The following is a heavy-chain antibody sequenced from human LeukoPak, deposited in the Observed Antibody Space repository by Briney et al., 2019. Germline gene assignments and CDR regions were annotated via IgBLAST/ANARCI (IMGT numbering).Heavy chain of an antibody. D-gene: IGHD3-9*01. CDR2: ISYGGSNT. Sequence: GGSLRLSCAASGFTFSSSALHWVRQAPGKGLEWVAVISYGGSNTYYADSVKGRFTISRDNSKNTLYLQMNSLRAEDTAVYYCARSGGYDILTGYPLYYFGYWGQGTLVTVSS. V-gene: IGHV3-30*04. CDR1: GFTFSSSA. CDR3: ARSGGYDILTGYPLYYFGY. J-gene: IGHJ4*02.